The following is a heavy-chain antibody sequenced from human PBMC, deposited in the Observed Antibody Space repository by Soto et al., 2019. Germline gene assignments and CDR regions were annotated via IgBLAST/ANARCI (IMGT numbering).Heavy chain of an antibody. D-gene: IGHD2-2*01. CDR2: INHSGST. Sequence: SETLSLTCAVYGGSLSGYYWSWIRQPPGKGLEWIGEINHSGSTNYNPSLKSRVTISVDTSKNQFSLKLSSVTAADTAVYYCARARYCTSSSCPGYFQHWGQGTLVTVSS. V-gene: IGHV4-34*01. J-gene: IGHJ1*01. CDR1: GGSLSGYY. CDR3: ARARYCTSSSCPGYFQH.